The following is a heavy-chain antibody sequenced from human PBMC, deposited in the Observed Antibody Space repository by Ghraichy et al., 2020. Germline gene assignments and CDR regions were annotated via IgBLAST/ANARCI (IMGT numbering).Heavy chain of an antibody. V-gene: IGHV3-23*01. D-gene: IGHD3-22*01. J-gene: IGHJ6*02. Sequence: GESLNISCAASGFTFSSYAMSWVRQAPGKGLEWVSAISGSGGSTYYADSVKGRFTISRDNSKNTLYLQMNSLRAEDTAVYYCAKATSGSHYYYGMDVWGQGTTVTVSS. CDR2: ISGSGGST. CDR1: GFTFSSYA. CDR3: AKATSGSHYYYGMDV.